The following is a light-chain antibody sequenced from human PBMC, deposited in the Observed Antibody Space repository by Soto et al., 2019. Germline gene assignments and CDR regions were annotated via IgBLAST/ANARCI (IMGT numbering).Light chain of an antibody. J-gene: IGKJ4*01. CDR3: QQFSSYPLT. CDR1: QTVRNNY. CDR2: DAS. Sequence: EIVMTQSPATLSLSRGERATLSCRASQTVRNNYLAWDQQKPGQAPRLLIDDASSRATGIPERFSGGGSGTDFTRTISRLEPEDFAVYYCQQFSSYPLTFGGGTKVDIK. V-gene: IGKV3-20*01.